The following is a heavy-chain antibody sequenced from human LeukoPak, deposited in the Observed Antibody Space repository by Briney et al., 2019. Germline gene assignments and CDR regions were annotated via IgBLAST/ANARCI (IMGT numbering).Heavy chain of an antibody. V-gene: IGHV5-51*01. CDR1: GFDFTAYG. Sequence: GESLRISSNCSGFDFTAYGIAWLRQIPGKGLEWMGIIYPGGSDGKDNPSFQSQITISDDNSITTVFLQWSSLNASDAAMYYCARHFHSAWFGFWGQGRLVTVSS. CDR3: ARHFHSAWFGF. D-gene: IGHD5-18*01. CDR2: IYPGGSDG. J-gene: IGHJ4*02.